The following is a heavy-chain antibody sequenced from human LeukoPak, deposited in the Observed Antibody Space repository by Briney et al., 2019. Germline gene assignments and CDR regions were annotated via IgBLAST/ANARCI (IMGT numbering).Heavy chain of an antibody. J-gene: IGHJ4*02. D-gene: IGHD1-14*01. Sequence: GGSLRLSCAASGFTVITNDMAWVRQAPGKGLEWVSVLYSDGNTKYADSVQGRFTISRDNSKNTLYLEMNSLSPDDTAVHYCARGVEPLAANTLAYWGQGTLVTVSS. CDR1: GFTVITND. CDR2: LYSDGNT. CDR3: ARGVEPLAANTLAY. V-gene: IGHV3-53*01.